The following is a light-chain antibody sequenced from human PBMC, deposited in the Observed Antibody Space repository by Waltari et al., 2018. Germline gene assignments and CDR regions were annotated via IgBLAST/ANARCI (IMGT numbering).Light chain of an antibody. CDR3: AAWDESHYV. V-gene: IGKV1-27*01. Sequence: DIQMTQSPSSLSASLGDRVTITCRSSQSISRFLNWYQQVAGKIPKLLISASSTLQSGVPDRFSASKYGTSASLAISGLRSEDEAVYYCAAWDESHYVFGPGT. J-gene: IGKJ3*01. CDR1: QSISRF. CDR2: ASS.